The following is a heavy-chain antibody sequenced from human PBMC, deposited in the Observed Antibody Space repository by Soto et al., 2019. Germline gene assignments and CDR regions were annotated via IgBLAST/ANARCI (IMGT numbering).Heavy chain of an antibody. J-gene: IGHJ6*02. V-gene: IGHV3-30*18. CDR2: ISYDGSNK. CDR1: GFTFSSYG. D-gene: IGHD1-26*01. CDR3: AKDREVGATTVGDYYYYYGMDV. Sequence: QVQLVESGGGVVQPGRSLRLSCAASGFTFSSYGMHWVRQAPGKGLEWVAVISYDGSNKYYADSVKGRFTISRDNSKNTLYLQMNSLRAEDTAVYYCAKDREVGATTVGDYYYYYGMDVWGQGTTVTVSS.